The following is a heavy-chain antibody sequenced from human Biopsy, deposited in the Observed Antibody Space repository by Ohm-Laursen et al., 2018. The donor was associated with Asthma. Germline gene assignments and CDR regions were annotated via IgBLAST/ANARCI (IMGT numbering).Heavy chain of an antibody. CDR2: IFYGGKT. V-gene: IGHV4-39*01. J-gene: IGHJ6*02. Sequence: SDTLSLTCVVSGGSMTPTSHYWAWIRQAPGKGLEWIGYIFYGGKTSYNPSLKNRVTISRGTSKNQFSLRLTSVTAADTAVYFCARRITIFGVVQKDHGMDAWGQGTTVIVSS. CDR3: ARRITIFGVVQKDHGMDA. CDR1: GGSMTPTSHY. D-gene: IGHD3-3*01.